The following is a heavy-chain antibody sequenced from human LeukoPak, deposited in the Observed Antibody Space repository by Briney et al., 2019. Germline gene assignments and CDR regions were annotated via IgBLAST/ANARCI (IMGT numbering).Heavy chain of an antibody. V-gene: IGHV4-38-2*02. CDR1: GYSISSGYY. Sequence: PSETLSLTCTVSGYSISSGYYWGWIRQPPGKGLEWIGSIYHSGSTYYNPSLKSRVTISVDTSKNQFSLKLSTVTAADTAVYYCAGPGRPNYNYYYMDVWGKGTTVTVSS. CDR3: AGPGRPNYNYYYMDV. J-gene: IGHJ6*03. CDR2: IYHSGST. D-gene: IGHD3-10*01.